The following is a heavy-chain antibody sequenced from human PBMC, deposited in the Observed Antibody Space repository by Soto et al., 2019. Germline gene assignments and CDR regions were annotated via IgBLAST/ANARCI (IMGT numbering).Heavy chain of an antibody. CDR2: IKSKTDGGTT. Sequence: EVQLVESGGGLVKPGGSLRLSCAASGFTFSNAWMNWVRQAPGKGLEWVGRIKSKTDGGTTDYAAPVKGRFTISRDDSKNTLSLQMNSLKTEDTAVYFCSASFYYYGSAYCQPWGQGTLVTVSS. CDR3: SASFYYYGSAYCQP. J-gene: IGHJ5*02. CDR1: GFTFSNAW. D-gene: IGHD3-22*01. V-gene: IGHV3-15*07.